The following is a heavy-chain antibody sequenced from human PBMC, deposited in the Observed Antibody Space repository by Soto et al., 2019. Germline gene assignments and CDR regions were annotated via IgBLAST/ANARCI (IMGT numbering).Heavy chain of an antibody. Sequence: QAQLVQSGAEVKKSGASVKVSCKASGYTFTDYFVHWVRQAPRHGPEWMGWTNPKSGATKYAPRFQGRVTMTRDTSISTAYIEVSGLKFDDMAVYYCAKASDDYTMDVWGQGTPVTVSS. V-gene: IGHV1-2*02. CDR1: GYTFTDYF. D-gene: IGHD2-21*02. CDR2: TNPKSGAT. CDR3: AKASDDYTMDV. J-gene: IGHJ6*02.